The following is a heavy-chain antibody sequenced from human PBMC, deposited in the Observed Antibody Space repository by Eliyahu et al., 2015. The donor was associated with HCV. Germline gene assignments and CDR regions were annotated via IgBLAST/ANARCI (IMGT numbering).Heavy chain of an antibody. CDR3: TTDCGEFFFPTSGM. Sequence: DVQLVEVGGGLVEPGGSLRLSCAXXLDSFSVTPWMAWVRQAPGKGLGWVGRIKSKTHGGTIDYAAPVKGRFTISRDDSKNTMSLQMKSLKIEDTAVYYCTTDCGEFFFPTSGMWGQGTLVTVSS. CDR1: DSFSVTPW. D-gene: IGHD3-10*01. CDR2: IKSKTHGGTI. J-gene: IGHJ4*02. V-gene: IGHV3-15*01.